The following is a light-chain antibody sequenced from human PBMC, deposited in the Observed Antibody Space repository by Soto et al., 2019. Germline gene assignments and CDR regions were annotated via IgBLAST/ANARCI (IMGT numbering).Light chain of an antibody. CDR2: GAS. CDR3: QQYNDWWT. Sequence: EIVLTQSPGTLSLSPGERATLSFSASQSVSSSYLAWYQQKPGQAPRLLIYGASSRATGIPARFSGSGSGTEFTLTIGSLQSEDFGLYYCQQYNDWWTFGQGTKVDIK. J-gene: IGKJ1*01. CDR1: QSVSSSY. V-gene: IGKV3-15*01.